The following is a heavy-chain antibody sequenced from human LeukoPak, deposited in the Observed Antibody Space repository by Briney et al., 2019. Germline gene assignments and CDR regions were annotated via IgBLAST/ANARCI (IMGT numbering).Heavy chain of an antibody. J-gene: IGHJ4*02. CDR2: IYYSGST. V-gene: IGHV4-59*08. D-gene: IGHD2-15*01. CDR1: GGSISSYY. Sequence: SETLSLTCTVSGGSISSYYWSWIRQPPGKGLEWIGYIYYSGSTNYNPSLKSRVTISVDTSKNQFSLKLSSVTAADTAVYYCARFRGTSSWHQEVFDYWGQGAPVTVSS. CDR3: ARFRGTSSWHQEVFDY.